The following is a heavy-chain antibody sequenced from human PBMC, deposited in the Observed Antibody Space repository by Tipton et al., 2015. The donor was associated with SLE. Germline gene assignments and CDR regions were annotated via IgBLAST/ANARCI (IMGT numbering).Heavy chain of an antibody. V-gene: IGHV4-34*01. Sequence: TLPLTCAVYGGSFSGYFWNWIRQPPGKGLEWIGEINQSGSTNYNPSLKSRATISVDTSKNQFSLKLSSVTAADTAVYYCASAGDGYKYAFDIWGQGTMVTVSS. CDR1: GGSFSGYF. CDR3: ASAGDGYKYAFDI. CDR2: INQSGST. D-gene: IGHD5-24*01. J-gene: IGHJ3*02.